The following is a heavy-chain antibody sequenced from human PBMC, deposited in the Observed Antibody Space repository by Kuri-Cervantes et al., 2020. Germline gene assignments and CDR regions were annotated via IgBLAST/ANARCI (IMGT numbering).Heavy chain of an antibody. D-gene: IGHD2-8*01. CDR2: IGYIATDI. J-gene: IGHJ4*02. CDR1: GFTFSSYW. V-gene: IGHV3-21*03. Sequence: GRSLKISCAASGFTFSSYWMSWVRHAPGKGLEWVSSIGYIATDIYYADSVWGRFTISRDNARNSVHLQMDSLRVEDTAVYYCAKWAGPQSVLDYWGQGTLVTVSS. CDR3: AKWAGPQSVLDY.